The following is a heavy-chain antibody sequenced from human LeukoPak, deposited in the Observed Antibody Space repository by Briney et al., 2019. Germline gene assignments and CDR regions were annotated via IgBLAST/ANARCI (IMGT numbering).Heavy chain of an antibody. V-gene: IGHV1-2*02. CDR1: GYTFTDYY. CDR3: ARKALIGSGTLFDF. Sequence: VASVKVSCKASGYTFTDYYMHWVRQAPGQGLEWMGWINPHSGGTNYAQKFQGRVTMTTDTSISTAYMDVSWLRFGDTAVYYCARKALIGSGTLFDFWGQGILVTVSS. J-gene: IGHJ4*02. D-gene: IGHD1-1*01. CDR2: INPHSGGT.